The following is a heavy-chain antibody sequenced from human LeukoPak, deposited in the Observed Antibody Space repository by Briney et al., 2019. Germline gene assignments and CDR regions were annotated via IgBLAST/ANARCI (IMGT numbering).Heavy chain of an antibody. CDR1: GFTFSSCA. CDR3: AKEHIWFGELLDAFDI. D-gene: IGHD3-10*01. CDR2: ISGCGGST. V-gene: IGHV3-23*01. Sequence: GGSLRLSCAASGFTFSSCAMSWVRQAPGKGLEGVVAISGCGGSTYYADSVKGRFTISRDNSKNTLYLQMNSLRAEDTAVYYCAKEHIWFGELLDAFDIWGQGTMVTVSS. J-gene: IGHJ3*02.